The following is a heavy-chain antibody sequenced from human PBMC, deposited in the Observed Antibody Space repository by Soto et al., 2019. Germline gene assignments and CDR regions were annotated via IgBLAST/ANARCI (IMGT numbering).Heavy chain of an antibody. Sequence: SETLSLTCAVYGGSFSGYYWSWIRQHPGTGLEWIGEINHSGSTYYNPSLKSRVTISVDTSKNQFSLKLNSVTAADTAVYYCARTPLLWGQGTLVTVSS. CDR2: INHSGST. D-gene: IGHD1-26*01. CDR3: ARTPLL. J-gene: IGHJ4*02. V-gene: IGHV4-34*09. CDR1: GGSFSGYY.